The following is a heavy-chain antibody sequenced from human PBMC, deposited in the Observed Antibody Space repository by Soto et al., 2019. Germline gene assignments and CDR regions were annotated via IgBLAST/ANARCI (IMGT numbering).Heavy chain of an antibody. V-gene: IGHV3-73*01. Sequence: GGSLRLSCAASGFTFSGSAMHWVRQASGKGLEWVGRIRSKANSYATAYAASVKGRFTISRDDSKNTAYLQMNSLKTEDTAVYYCTRLAVYCSGGSCPDAFDIWGQGTMVTGSS. CDR3: TRLAVYCSGGSCPDAFDI. CDR1: GFTFSGSA. D-gene: IGHD2-15*01. CDR2: IRSKANSYAT. J-gene: IGHJ3*02.